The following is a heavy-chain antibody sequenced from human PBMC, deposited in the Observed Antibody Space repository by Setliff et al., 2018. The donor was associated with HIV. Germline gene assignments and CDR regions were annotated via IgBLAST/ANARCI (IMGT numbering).Heavy chain of an antibody. CDR3: AREYPRVAGPTPYYFDY. CDR1: GYTLSELS. V-gene: IGHV1-24*01. D-gene: IGHD2-15*01. CDR2: FDPEDGET. Sequence: GASVKVSCKVSGYTLSELSMHWVRQAPGEGLEWMGGFDPEDGETIYAEKFQGRVTMTEDTATETAYMELSSLRSEDTAMYYCAREYPRVAGPTPYYFDYWGQGTLVTVSS. J-gene: IGHJ4*02.